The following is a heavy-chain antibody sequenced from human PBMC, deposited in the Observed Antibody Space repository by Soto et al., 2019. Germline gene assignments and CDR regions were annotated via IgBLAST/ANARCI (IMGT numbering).Heavy chain of an antibody. CDR3: ATGSGYYFDY. CDR2: ISYDGSNK. CDR1: GFTFSSYG. J-gene: IGHJ4*02. V-gene: IGHV3-30*03. D-gene: IGHD3-22*01. Sequence: GGSLRLSCAASGFTFSSYGMHWVRQAPGKGLEWVAVISYDGSNKYYADSVKGRFTISRDNSKNTLYLQMNSLRAEDTAVYYCATGSGYYFDYWGQGTLVTVSS.